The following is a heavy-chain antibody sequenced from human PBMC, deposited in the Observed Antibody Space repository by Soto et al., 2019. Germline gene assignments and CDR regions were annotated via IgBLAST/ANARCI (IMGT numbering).Heavy chain of an antibody. CDR2: ISYDGSNK. V-gene: IGHV3-30*18. J-gene: IGHJ6*02. D-gene: IGHD4-17*01. CDR1: GFTFSSYG. Sequence: HPGGSLRLSCAASGFTFSSYGMHWVRQAPGKGLEWVAVISYDGSNKYYADSVKGRFTISRDNSKNTLYLQMNSLRAEDTAVYYCAKESATVTYYYYGMDVWGQGTTVTVSS. CDR3: AKESATVTYYYYGMDV.